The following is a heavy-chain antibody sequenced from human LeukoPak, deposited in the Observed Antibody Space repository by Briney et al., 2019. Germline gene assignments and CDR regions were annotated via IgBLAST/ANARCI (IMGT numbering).Heavy chain of an antibody. CDR3: AREPAIERLTDYYYYFDV. J-gene: IGHJ6*03. CDR1: GFSVTRHY. D-gene: IGHD2-2*01. Sequence: GGSLRLSCAAAGFSVTRHYMHWVRQAPGKGLEWVAFIYRDGRAYPSDSVEGRFSISRDDSKNTVFLQMNNLRVEDTAVYLCAREPAIERLTDYYYYFDVWGKGTSVTVSS. V-gene: IGHV3-53*01. CDR2: IYRDGRA.